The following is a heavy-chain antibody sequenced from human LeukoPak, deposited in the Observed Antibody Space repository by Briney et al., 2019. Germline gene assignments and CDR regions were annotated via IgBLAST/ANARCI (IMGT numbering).Heavy chain of an antibody. V-gene: IGHV1-2*02. CDR3: AREEGNCSSTSCFGWFDP. Sequence: ASVKVSCKASGYTFTGYYMHWVRQAPGQGLEWMEWSNPNSGGTNYAQKFQGRVTMTRDTSISTAYMELSRLRSDDTAVYYCAREEGNCSSTSCFGWFDPWGQGTLVTVSS. CDR1: GYTFTGYY. D-gene: IGHD2-2*01. CDR2: SNPNSGGT. J-gene: IGHJ5*02.